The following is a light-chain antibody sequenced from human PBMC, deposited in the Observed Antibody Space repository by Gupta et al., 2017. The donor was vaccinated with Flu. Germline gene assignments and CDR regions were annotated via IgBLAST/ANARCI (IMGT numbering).Light chain of an antibody. CDR3: QQYGSSPPRT. Sequence: EIVLTQSPGTLSLSLGERATLSCRASQSVSSSYLAWYQQKPGQAPRLLIYGASSRATGIPDRFSGSGSGTDFTLTISRLEPEDFAVYYCQQYGSSPPRTFGQGTKVEIK. J-gene: IGKJ1*01. V-gene: IGKV3-20*01. CDR2: GAS. CDR1: QSVSSSY.